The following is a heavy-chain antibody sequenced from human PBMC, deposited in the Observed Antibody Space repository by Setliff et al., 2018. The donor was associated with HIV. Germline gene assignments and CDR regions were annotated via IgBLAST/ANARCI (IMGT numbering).Heavy chain of an antibody. CDR1: GMTISSNW. V-gene: IGHV3-74*01. Sequence: GGSLRLSCAASGMTISSNWLHWVRQVPGKGLVWVARIDDNGSGTSYADSVKVRFTISRDRAKSTVYLQMNSLRVEDTAVYYCATVFEYWGLGTLVTVSS. CDR3: ATVFEY. CDR2: IDDNGSGT. J-gene: IGHJ4*02.